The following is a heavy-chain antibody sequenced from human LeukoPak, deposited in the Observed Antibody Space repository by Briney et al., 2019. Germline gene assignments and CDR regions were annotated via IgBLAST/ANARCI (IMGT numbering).Heavy chain of an antibody. CDR2: ISYDGSNK. CDR1: GFTFSSYG. Sequence: GRSLRLSCAASGFTFSSYGMHWVRQAPGKGLEWVAVISYDGSNKYYADSVKGRFTISRDNSKNTLYLQMNSLRAEDTAVYYCARGKAAYYSGWFDPWGQGTLVTVSS. V-gene: IGHV3-30*03. CDR3: ARGKAAYYSGWFDP. J-gene: IGHJ5*02. D-gene: IGHD3-10*01.